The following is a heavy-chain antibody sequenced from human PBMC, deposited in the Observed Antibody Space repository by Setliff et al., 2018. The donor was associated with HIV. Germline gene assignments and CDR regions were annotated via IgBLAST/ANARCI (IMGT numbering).Heavy chain of an antibody. CDR2: INTNTGNP. CDR1: GYTFTDYT. CDR3: ARALYGDYGGDINWFDP. J-gene: IGHJ5*02. Sequence: ASVKVSCKASGYTFTDYTMIWVRQAPGQGLEWMGWINTNTGNPTYAPGFTGRFVFSLDTSVSTAYLQISSLKAEDTAVYYCARALYGDYGGDINWFDPWGQGTLVTVAS. V-gene: IGHV7-4-1*02. D-gene: IGHD4-17*01.